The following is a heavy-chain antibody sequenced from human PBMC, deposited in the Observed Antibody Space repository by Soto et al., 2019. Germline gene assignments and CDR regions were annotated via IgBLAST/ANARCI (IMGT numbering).Heavy chain of an antibody. Sequence: EVQLLESGGGLVQPGGSLRLSCAASGFTFNNYPMSWVRQAPGKGLEWVSAISGGGDTTSYADSVKGRFTVSRDGSKNTLYVQMNSLRAEDTAVYYCAKGRGGSGSLTPRVDFWGQGTLVTVSS. CDR1: GFTFNNYP. J-gene: IGHJ4*02. V-gene: IGHV3-23*01. D-gene: IGHD3-10*01. CDR3: AKGRGGSGSLTPRVDF. CDR2: ISGGGDTT.